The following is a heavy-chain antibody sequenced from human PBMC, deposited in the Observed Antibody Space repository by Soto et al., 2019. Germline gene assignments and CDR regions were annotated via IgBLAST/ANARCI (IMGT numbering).Heavy chain of an antibody. CDR2: IYSGGST. D-gene: IGHD3-10*01. J-gene: IGHJ4*02. V-gene: IGHV3-53*01. CDR3: ARSESPLWFGESEDY. Sequence: EVQLVESGGGLIQPGGSLRLSCAASGFTVSSNYMSWVRQAPGKGLEWVSVIYSGGSTYYADSVKGRFTISRDNSKNTLYRQMNSLRAEDTAVYYCARSESPLWFGESEDYWGQGTLVTVSS. CDR1: GFTVSSNY.